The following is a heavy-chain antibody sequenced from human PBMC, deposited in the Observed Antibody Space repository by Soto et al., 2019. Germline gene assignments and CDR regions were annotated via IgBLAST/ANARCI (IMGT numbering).Heavy chain of an antibody. J-gene: IGHJ6*02. V-gene: IGHV4-59*01. CDR3: ARGDGSGWYGGMVV. D-gene: IGHD6-19*01. Sequence: QVQLQESGPGLVKPSETLSLTCIVSGDSISRSYWNWIRQPPGKGLEWIGYIYDSGNTNYNPSLKSRVTISVDTSKNQFSLKLSSVTAADTAVYYCARGDGSGWYGGMVVWGQGTTVTVSS. CDR2: IYDSGNT. CDR1: GDSISRSY.